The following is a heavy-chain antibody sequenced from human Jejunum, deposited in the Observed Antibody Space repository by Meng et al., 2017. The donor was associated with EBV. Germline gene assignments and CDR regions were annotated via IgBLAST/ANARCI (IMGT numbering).Heavy chain of an antibody. D-gene: IGHD1-1*01. J-gene: IGHJ4*02. CDR3: ARDERLGPYYFEY. Sequence: QVQVVQSGAEVKKPGASVKISCRASGYTFTTYGIHWLRQAPGERLELMGWINTGNGDTLYAQKFQGRVTITRDTSANTVYMDLSSLLSEDTAMYYCARDERLGPYYFEYWGQGTLVTVSS. CDR2: INTGNGDT. V-gene: IGHV1-3*04. CDR1: GYTFTTYG.